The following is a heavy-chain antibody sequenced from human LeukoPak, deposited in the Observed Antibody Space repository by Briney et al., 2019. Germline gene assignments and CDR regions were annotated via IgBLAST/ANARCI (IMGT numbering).Heavy chain of an antibody. Sequence: SETLSLTCTVSGGSISSYYWSWIRQPPGKGLELIGYIYYSGSTNYNPSLKSRVTISVDTSKNQFSLKLSSVTAADTAVYYCAGWFGATPDYWGQGTLVTVSS. V-gene: IGHV4-59*08. CDR3: AGWFGATPDY. D-gene: IGHD3-10*01. CDR1: GGSISSYY. CDR2: IYYSGST. J-gene: IGHJ4*02.